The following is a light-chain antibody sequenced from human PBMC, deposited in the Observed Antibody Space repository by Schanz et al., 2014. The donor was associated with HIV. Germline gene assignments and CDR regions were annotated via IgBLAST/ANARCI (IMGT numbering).Light chain of an antibody. V-gene: IGLV2-8*01. CDR3: GTWDDSLNGWV. J-gene: IGLJ3*02. Sequence: QSALTQPPSASGSPGQSVTISCTGTSSDVGGYNYVSWYQHHPGKAPKLLISEVNKRPSGVPDRFSGSKSGTSASLAISGLQSEDEADYYCGTWDDSLNGWVFGGGTKLTVL. CDR1: SSDVGGYNY. CDR2: EVN.